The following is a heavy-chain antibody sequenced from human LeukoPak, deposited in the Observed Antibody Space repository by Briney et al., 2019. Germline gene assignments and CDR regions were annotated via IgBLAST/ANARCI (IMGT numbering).Heavy chain of an antibody. V-gene: IGHV3-48*02. Sequence: WVWPDPGKEQEWVSHITASGTAMFYADSVKGRFTISRDNAKNSLYLQMDSLRDEDTAVYYCASSGSYRFDYWGQGTLVTVSS. J-gene: IGHJ4*02. D-gene: IGHD1-26*01. CDR3: ASSGSYRFDY. CDR2: ITASGTAM.